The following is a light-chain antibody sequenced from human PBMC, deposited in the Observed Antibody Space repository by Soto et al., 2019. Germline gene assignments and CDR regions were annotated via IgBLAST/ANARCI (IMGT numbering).Light chain of an antibody. J-gene: IGLJ2*01. CDR2: DGD. V-gene: IGLV2-23*01. CDR1: SSNIGGYDF. CDR3: CSYAGSSNVV. Sequence: QSALTQPASVSGSPGQSITISCTGTSSNIGGYDFVSWYQQHPAKAPRLMIYDGDKRPSGVSSRFSGSKSGNTASLTISGLQDDDEANYYCCSYAGSSNVVFGGGTKLTVL.